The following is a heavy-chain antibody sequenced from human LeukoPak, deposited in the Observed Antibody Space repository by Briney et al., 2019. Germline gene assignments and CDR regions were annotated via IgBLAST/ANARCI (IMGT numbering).Heavy chain of an antibody. CDR3: PRTAGINGYSYGPFDY. CDR2: IIPIFGTA. Sequence: ASVKVSCXASGGTFSSYAISWVRQAPGQGLAWMAGIIPIFGTANYAQKFQGRVTITADESTSTAYMELSSLRSEDTAVYYCPRTAGINGYSYGPFDYWGQGTLVTVSS. CDR1: GGTFSSYA. V-gene: IGHV1-69*01. J-gene: IGHJ4*02. D-gene: IGHD5-18*01.